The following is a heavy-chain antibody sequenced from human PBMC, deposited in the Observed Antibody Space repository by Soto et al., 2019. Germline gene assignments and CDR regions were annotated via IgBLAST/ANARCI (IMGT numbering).Heavy chain of an antibody. Sequence: SETLSLTCTVSVGSISSSSYYWGWILQPPGKGLEWIGSIYYSGSTYYNPSLKSRVTMSVDTSKSQFSLKLSSVTAADTAVYYCARQVGGFLDLSYWGQGTLVTVSS. J-gene: IGHJ4*02. CDR1: VGSISSSSYY. V-gene: IGHV4-39*01. CDR2: IYYSGST. D-gene: IGHD3-3*01. CDR3: ARQVGGFLDLSY.